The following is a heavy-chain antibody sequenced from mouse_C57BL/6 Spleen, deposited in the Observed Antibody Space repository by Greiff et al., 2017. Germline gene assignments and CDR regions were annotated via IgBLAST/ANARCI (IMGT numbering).Heavy chain of an antibody. CDR2: ISYDGSN. V-gene: IGHV3-6*01. CDR1: GYSITSGYY. J-gene: IGHJ2*01. Sequence: VQLKESGPGLVKPSQSLSLTCSVTGYSITSGYYWNWIRQFPGNKLEWMGYISYDGSNNYNPSLKNRISITRDTSKNQFFLKLNSVTTEDTATYYCAREAYGNPGYFDYWGQGTTLTVSS. D-gene: IGHD2-1*01. CDR3: AREAYGNPGYFDY.